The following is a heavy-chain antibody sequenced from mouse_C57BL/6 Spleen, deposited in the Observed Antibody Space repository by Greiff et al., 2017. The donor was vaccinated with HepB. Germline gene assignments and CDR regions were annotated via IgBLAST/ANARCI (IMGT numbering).Heavy chain of an antibody. V-gene: IGHV1-64*01. J-gene: IGHJ2*01. Sequence: QVQLQQPGAELVKPGASVKLSCKASGYTFTSYWMHWVKQRPGQGLEWIGMIHPNSGSSNYNEKFKSKATLTVAKSSSTAYMHISSLTSEDSAVYYCARMAATGGNYFDYWGQGTTLTVSS. CDR3: ARMAATGGNYFDY. CDR1: GYTFTSYW. CDR2: IHPNSGSS. D-gene: IGHD1-1*01.